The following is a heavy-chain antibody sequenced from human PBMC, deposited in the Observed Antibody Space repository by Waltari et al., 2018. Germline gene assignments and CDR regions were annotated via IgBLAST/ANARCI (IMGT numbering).Heavy chain of an antibody. Sequence: EVQLVESGGGLVQPGGSLRLSCAASGFTFSSYEMNWVRQAPGKGLEWVSYIISSGSTIYYADSVKGRFTISRDNAKNSLYLQMNSLRAEDTAVYYCARGYLYYYDSSGRRYFQHWGQGTLVTVSS. CDR1: GFTFSSYE. D-gene: IGHD3-22*01. V-gene: IGHV3-48*03. J-gene: IGHJ1*01. CDR3: ARGYLYYYDSSGRRYFQH. CDR2: IISSGSTI.